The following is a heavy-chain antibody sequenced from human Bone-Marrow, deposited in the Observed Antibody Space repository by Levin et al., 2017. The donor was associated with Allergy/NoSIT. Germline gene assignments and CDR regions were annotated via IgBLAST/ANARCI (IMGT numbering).Heavy chain of an antibody. V-gene: IGHV4-4*02. CDR2: IYHSGTT. J-gene: IGHJ4*02. D-gene: IGHD2-21*01. Sequence: WVRQAPGKGLEWIGEIYHSGTTNYDPSLKSRVTISVDSSKNQFSLTLYSVTAADTAVYYCARGPYSMYFDFWGLGTLVAVSS. CDR3: ARGPYSMYFDF.